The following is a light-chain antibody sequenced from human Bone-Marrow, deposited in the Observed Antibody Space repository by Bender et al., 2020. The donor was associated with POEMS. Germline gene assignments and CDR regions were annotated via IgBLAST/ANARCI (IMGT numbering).Light chain of an antibody. CDR1: SSNIGASYA. CDR2: ADK. V-gene: IGLV1-40*01. CDR3: QSYDSSLRNWV. Sequence: QSVLTQPPSVSGVPGQRVTISCSGSSSNIGASYAVHWYKQLPGTAPQLLIYADKRRPSGVPDRFSGSTSGSSAYLAITGLQAEDEADFYCQSYDSSLRNWVFGGGTKLTVL. J-gene: IGLJ3*02.